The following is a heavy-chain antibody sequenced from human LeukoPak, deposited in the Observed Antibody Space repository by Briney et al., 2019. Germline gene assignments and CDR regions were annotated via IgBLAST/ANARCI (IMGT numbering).Heavy chain of an antibody. Sequence: SETLSLTCAVYGGSLSGYYWSWLRQSPGKGLEWIGEINRGGITKYNPSLRSRVTISLGTSYNQFSLKLTSVTAADTAMYYCARSEDCGSSSCYWFDPWGQGTLVTVSS. D-gene: IGHD2-2*01. V-gene: IGHV4-34*01. J-gene: IGHJ5*02. CDR3: ARSEDCGSSSCYWFDP. CDR2: INRGGIT. CDR1: GGSLSGYY.